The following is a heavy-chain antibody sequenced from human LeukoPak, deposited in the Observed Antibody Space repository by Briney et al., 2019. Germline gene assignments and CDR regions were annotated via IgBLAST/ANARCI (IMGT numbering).Heavy chain of an antibody. V-gene: IGHV1-69*06. CDR2: IIPIFGTA. D-gene: IGHD3-22*01. J-gene: IGHJ4*02. CDR3: AREGYYYDSSGYSKARGYFDY. Sequence: SVKVSCKASGGTFSSYAISWVRQAPGQGLEWMGGIIPIFGTANYAQKFQGRVTITADKSTSTAYMELSSLRSEDTAVYYCAREGYYYDSSGYSKARGYFDYWGQGTLVTVSS. CDR1: GGTFSSYA.